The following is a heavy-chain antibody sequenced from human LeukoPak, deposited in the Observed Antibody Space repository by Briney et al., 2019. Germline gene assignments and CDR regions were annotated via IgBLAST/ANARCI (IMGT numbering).Heavy chain of an antibody. CDR2: SGSST. CDR3: AKDRRSYCSGGSCFLPFDY. Sequence: SGSSTYYADSVKGRFTISRDNSKNTLYLQMNSLRAEDTAVYYCAKDRRSYCSGGSCFLPFDYWGQGTLVTVSS. D-gene: IGHD2-15*01. J-gene: IGHJ4*02. V-gene: IGHV3-23*01.